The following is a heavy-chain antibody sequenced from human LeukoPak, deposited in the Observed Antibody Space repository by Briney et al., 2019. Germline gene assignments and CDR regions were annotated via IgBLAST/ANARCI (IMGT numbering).Heavy chain of an antibody. Sequence: PGGSLRLSCAASGFTFSSYGMHWVRQAPGKGLEWVAVISYDGSNKYYADSVKGRFTISRDNSKNTLYLQTNSLRAEDTAVYYCAKGPSGSYYNSSFDYWGQGTLVTVSS. CDR1: GFTFSSYG. J-gene: IGHJ4*02. CDR2: ISYDGSNK. V-gene: IGHV3-30*18. D-gene: IGHD3-10*01. CDR3: AKGPSGSYYNSSFDY.